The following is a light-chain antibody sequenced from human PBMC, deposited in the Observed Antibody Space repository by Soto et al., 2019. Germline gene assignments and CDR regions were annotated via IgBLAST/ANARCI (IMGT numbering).Light chain of an antibody. CDR1: QSIGKH. Sequence: IQMTQAPSVRYACRGQRATNNYRASQSIGKHLNWYQQKPGKAPKFLIYGASTLQNGVPSRFTGSGSGTDFTLTVNSLQAEHFATYYCQQGYISPAAYGQGTRLEIK. J-gene: IGKJ5*01. CDR2: GAS. CDR3: QQGYISPAA. V-gene: IGKV1-39*01.